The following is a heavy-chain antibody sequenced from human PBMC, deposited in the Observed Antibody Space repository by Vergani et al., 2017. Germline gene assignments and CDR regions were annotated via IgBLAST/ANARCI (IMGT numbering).Heavy chain of an antibody. CDR3: ARVPQKYYYDSSGSYYFDY. D-gene: IGHD3-22*01. CDR1: GGTFSSYA. V-gene: IGHV1-2*02. CDR2: INPNSGGT. Sequence: QVQLVQSGAEVKKPGSSVKVSCKASGGTFSSYAISWVRQAPGQGLEWMGWINPNSGGTNYAQKFQGRVTMTRDTSISTAYMELSRLRSDDTAVYYCARVPQKYYYDSSGSYYFDYWGQGTLVTVSS. J-gene: IGHJ4*02.